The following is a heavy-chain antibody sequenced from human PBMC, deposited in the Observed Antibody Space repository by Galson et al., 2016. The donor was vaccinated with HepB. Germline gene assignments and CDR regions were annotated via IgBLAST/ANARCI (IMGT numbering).Heavy chain of an antibody. Sequence: VRQTPGKGLEWVSTISTIDGSTYYADSVKGRFTISADKSKNTMYLQMNSLRAEDSAVYYCAREGHTSGYCGDFDPWGQGTLVSVSS. D-gene: IGHD3-22*01. CDR3: AREGHTSGYCGDFDP. V-gene: IGHV3-23*01. J-gene: IGHJ5*02. CDR2: ISTIDGST.